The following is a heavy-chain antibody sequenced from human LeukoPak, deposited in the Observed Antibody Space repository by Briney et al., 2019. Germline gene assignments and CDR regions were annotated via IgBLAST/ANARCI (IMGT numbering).Heavy chain of an antibody. D-gene: IGHD1-26*01. CDR2: NSGCCT. Sequence: HGGSLRLSCPVSGLPVSNNYMSWVRPAPGKGRAWVSGNSGCCTYHAVPVKGRFTISRDNPKNTVYLQMSSLRDEDTAVYYCARNVGYWGQGTLVTVSS. V-gene: IGHV3-53*01. CDR1: GLPVSNNY. J-gene: IGHJ4*02. CDR3: ARNVGY.